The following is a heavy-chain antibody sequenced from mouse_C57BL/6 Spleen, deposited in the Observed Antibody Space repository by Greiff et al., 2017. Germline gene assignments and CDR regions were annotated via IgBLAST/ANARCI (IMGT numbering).Heavy chain of an antibody. CDR1: GYTFTSYW. Sequence: QVQLQQPGAELVRPGTSVKLSCKASGYTFTSYWMHWVKQRPGQGLEWIGVIDPSDSYTNYNQKFKGKATLTVDTSSSKAYMQLSSLTSEDSAVYYCAKYYYGSQEYFDVWGTGTTVTVSS. CDR2: IDPSDSYT. D-gene: IGHD1-1*01. J-gene: IGHJ1*03. V-gene: IGHV1-59*01. CDR3: AKYYYGSQEYFDV.